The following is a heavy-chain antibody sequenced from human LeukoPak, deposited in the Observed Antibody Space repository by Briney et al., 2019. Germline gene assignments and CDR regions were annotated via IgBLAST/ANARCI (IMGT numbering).Heavy chain of an antibody. D-gene: IGHD3-10*01. Sequence: XWVAVIWYDGSNKYYADSVKGRFTISRDNSKNTLYLQMNSLRAEDTAVYYCARDPTRQGVIRYYFDYWGQGTLVTVSS. CDR3: ARDPTRQGVIRYYFDY. J-gene: IGHJ4*02. V-gene: IGHV3-33*01. CDR2: IWYDGSNK.